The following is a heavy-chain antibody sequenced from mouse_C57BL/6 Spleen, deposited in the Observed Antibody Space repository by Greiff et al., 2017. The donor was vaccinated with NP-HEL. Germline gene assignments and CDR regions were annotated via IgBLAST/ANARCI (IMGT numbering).Heavy chain of an antibody. Sequence: EVQLQQSGAELVRPGASVKLSCTASGFNIKDDYMHWVKQRPAQGLEWIGWIDPENGDTEYASKFQGKATITADTSSNTAYLQLSSLTSEDTAVYYCTTRDYGSSPWFAYWGQGTLVTVSA. CDR2: IDPENGDT. CDR1: GFNIKDDY. V-gene: IGHV14-4*01. CDR3: TTRDYGSSPWFAY. J-gene: IGHJ3*01. D-gene: IGHD1-1*01.